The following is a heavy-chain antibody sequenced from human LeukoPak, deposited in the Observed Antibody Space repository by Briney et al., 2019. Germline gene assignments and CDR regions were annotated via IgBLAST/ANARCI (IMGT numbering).Heavy chain of an antibody. CDR1: GFIFSHSW. V-gene: IGHV3-7*03. D-gene: IGHD2-15*01. CDR2: IEKNGSGK. CDR3: TTDRWYSADH. Sequence: GESLRLSCTVSGFIFSHSWMAWIRQAPGKGLEWVAIIEKNGSGKNYVDSVKGRFIISRDNAKNSLFLQMDSLKVEDTAIYYCTTDRWYSADHWGQGTLVTVSS. J-gene: IGHJ5*02.